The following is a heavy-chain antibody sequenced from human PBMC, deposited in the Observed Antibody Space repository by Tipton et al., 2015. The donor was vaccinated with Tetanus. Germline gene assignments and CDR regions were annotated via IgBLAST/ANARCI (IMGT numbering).Heavy chain of an antibody. CDR3: ARAEYSSGWFSTDRDYYYGMDV. J-gene: IGHJ6*02. D-gene: IGHD6-19*01. V-gene: IGHV4-59*01. CDR2: IYYSGST. CDR1: GGSISSYY. Sequence: GLVKPSETLSLNCTVSGGSISSYYWSWIRQPPGKGLEWIGYIYYSGSTNYNPSLKSRVTISVDTSKNQFSLKLSSVTAADTAVYYCARAEYSSGWFSTDRDYYYGMDVWGQGTTVTVSS.